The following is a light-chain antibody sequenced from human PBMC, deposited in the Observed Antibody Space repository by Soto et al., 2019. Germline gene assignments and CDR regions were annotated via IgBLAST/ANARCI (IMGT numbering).Light chain of an antibody. V-gene: IGKV3-11*01. Sequence: EIVLTQSPATLSLSPGERATLSCRASQSVGSYLAWYQRKPGQAPRLLIYDASNRATGIPARFSGSGSGTDFTLTISSLEPEDFALYYCQQYNNWPHTFGGGTKVEI. CDR3: QQYNNWPHT. CDR1: QSVGSY. CDR2: DAS. J-gene: IGKJ4*01.